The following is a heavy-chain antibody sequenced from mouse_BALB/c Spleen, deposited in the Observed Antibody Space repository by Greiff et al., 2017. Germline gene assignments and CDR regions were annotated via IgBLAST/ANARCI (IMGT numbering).Heavy chain of an antibody. CDR1: GFNIKDTY. V-gene: IGHV14-3*02. J-gene: IGHJ4*01. CDR2: IDPANGNT. Sequence: EVQLQQSGAELVKPGASVKLSCTASGFNIKDTYMHWVKQRPEQGLEWIGRIDPANGNTKYDPKFQGKATITADTSSNTAYLQLSSLTSEDTAVYYCAREGDDLIASYAMDYWGQGTSVTVSS. D-gene: IGHD1-1*01. CDR3: AREGDDLIASYAMDY.